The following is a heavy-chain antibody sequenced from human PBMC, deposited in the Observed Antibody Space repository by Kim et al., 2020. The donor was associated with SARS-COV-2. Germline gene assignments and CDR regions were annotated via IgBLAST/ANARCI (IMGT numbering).Heavy chain of an antibody. J-gene: IGHJ3*02. Sequence: GGSLRLSCAASGFTFDDYAMHWVRQAPGKGLEWVSGISWNSGSIGYADSVKGRFTISRDNAKNSLYLQMNSLRAEDTALYYCAKDFGSGLPMISFDIWGQGTMVTVSS. CDR2: ISWNSGSI. CDR3: AKDFGSGLPMISFDI. D-gene: IGHD2-15*01. V-gene: IGHV3-9*01. CDR1: GFTFDDYA.